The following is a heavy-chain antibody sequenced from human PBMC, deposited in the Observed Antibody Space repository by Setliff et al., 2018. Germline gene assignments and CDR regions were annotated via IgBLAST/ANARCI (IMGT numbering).Heavy chain of an antibody. J-gene: IGHJ6*03. CDR1: GGSISSGNYY. CDR2: IHYSGET. CDR3: ARTSYELCGYYGNRCNHHMDV. V-gene: IGHV4-39*01. Sequence: SETLSLTCRVSGGSISSGNYYWGLIRQPPGKGLEWIGSIHYSGETFHNPSLKSRVSIFVDTSQNQFFLRLNSLTAADTAVYYCARTSYELCGYYGNRCNHHMDVWGKGSPVTVSS. D-gene: IGHD3-3*01.